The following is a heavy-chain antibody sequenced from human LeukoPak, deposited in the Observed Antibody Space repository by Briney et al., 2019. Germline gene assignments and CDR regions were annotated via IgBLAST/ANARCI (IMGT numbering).Heavy chain of an antibody. CDR2: FYYSGST. V-gene: IGHV4-59*08. Sequence: PSETLSLTCTDSGAPMSNYYWSWIRQPPGKGLEWIGHFYYSGSTNYNPSLRSRVTISVDSSKNQFSLKLSSVTAADTAVYYCARQEGSSWYFHYMDVWGRGTTVTVSS. CDR1: GAPMSNYY. D-gene: IGHD6-13*01. CDR3: ARQEGSSWYFHYMDV. J-gene: IGHJ6*03.